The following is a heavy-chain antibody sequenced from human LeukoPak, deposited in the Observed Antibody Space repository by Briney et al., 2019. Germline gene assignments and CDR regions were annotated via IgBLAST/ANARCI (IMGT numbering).Heavy chain of an antibody. CDR1: GFTFSSHS. J-gene: IGHJ4*02. D-gene: IGHD1-26*01. V-gene: IGHV3-48*04. Sequence: GGSLRLSCAASGFTFSSHSMNWVRQAPGKGLEWVSYISSSSSTIYYADSVKGRFTISRDNARNTLFLQMNSLRVEDTAVYYCVRDSFSGNFWGQGTLVTVSS. CDR2: ISSSSSTI. CDR3: VRDSFSGNF.